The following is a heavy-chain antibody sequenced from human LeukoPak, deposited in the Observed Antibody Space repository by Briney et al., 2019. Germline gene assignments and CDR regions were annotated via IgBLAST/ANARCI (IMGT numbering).Heavy chain of an antibody. D-gene: IGHD1-1*01. CDR2: ISSSGTT. V-gene: IGHV3-23*01. J-gene: IGHJ4*02. CDR1: EFTFSSYA. Sequence: GGSLRLSCAASEFTFSSYAMSWVRQAPGKDLEWVSSISSSGTTYYADSVKGRFTISRDNSKSTLFLQMSSLRAEDTAIYYCAKSRGPQLDRPFDSWGQGTLVTVCS. CDR3: AKSRGPQLDRPFDS.